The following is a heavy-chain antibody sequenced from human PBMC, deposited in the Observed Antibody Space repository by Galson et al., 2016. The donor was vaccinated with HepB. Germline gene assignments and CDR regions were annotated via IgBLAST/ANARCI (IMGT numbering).Heavy chain of an antibody. Sequence: SLRLSCAASGFTFSSYGMHWVRQAPGKGLEWMAVIWYDGSNKYYADSVKGRFTISRDNSKNALYLQMNSLRAEDTAVYYCAGGVGYGSGRHFDYWGQGTLVTVSS. CDR2: IWYDGSNK. CDR1: GFTFSSYG. J-gene: IGHJ4*02. CDR3: AGGVGYGSGRHFDY. V-gene: IGHV3-33*08. D-gene: IGHD3-10*01.